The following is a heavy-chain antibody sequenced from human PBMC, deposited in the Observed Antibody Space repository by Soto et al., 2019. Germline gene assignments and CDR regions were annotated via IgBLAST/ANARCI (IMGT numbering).Heavy chain of an antibody. Sequence: SETLSLTCAVYGGSFSGYYWSWIRQPPGKGLEWIGEINHSGSTNYNPSLKSRVTISVDTSKNQFSLKLSSVTAADTAVYYCARNGAARPAVTYYYYGMDVWGQGTTVTVSS. CDR2: INHSGST. CDR3: ARNGAARPAVTYYYYGMDV. V-gene: IGHV4-34*09. J-gene: IGHJ6*02. CDR1: GGSFSGYY. D-gene: IGHD6-6*01.